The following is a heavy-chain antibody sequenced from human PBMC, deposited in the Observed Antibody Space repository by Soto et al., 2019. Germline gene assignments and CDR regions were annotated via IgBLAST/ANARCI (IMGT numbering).Heavy chain of an antibody. CDR3: TQLGAFDV. J-gene: IGHJ3*01. CDR2: MYSGGST. CDR1: GFTVSNNY. Sequence: EVQLGESGGALIQPGGSLILSCAASGFTVSNNYISWVRQAPGKGLEWVSLMYSGGSTHYANSVKGRFTISRDGSKNTVYLQMKSLRAEDTAVYYCTQLGAFDVWGQGTMVTVSS. D-gene: IGHD3-16*01. V-gene: IGHV3-53*01.